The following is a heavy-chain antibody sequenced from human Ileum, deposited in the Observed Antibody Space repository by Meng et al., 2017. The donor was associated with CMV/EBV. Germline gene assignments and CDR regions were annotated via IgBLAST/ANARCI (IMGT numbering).Heavy chain of an antibody. CDR1: GGSISSGDYY. D-gene: IGHD3-22*01. CDR2: INYRGTT. CDR3: ARAISGHYYVP. J-gene: IGHJ1*01. V-gene: IGHV4-30-4*08. Sequence: QVQSQESGPGLVKPSQTLSLTCTVSGGSISSGDYYWSWIREPPGKGLEWIGYINYRGTTYYNPSLKSRLTISVDTSNNQFSLILSSVTAADTALYYCARAISGHYYVPWGQGTLVTVSS.